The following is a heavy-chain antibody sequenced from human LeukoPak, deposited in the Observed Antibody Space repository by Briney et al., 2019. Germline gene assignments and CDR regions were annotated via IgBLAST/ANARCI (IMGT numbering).Heavy chain of an antibody. V-gene: IGHV1-69*05. J-gene: IGHJ4*02. Sequence: SVKVSCKVSGGSFRGYGFTWVRQAPGQGLEWMGGISPVFGTATYAQKFKGRVTLTTDESTSTAYMEVSSLRHEDTAIYYCAAEAVHDSGGFYPSLDYWGQGTLVTVSS. CDR3: AAEAVHDSGGFYPSLDY. CDR1: GGSFRGYG. CDR2: ISPVFGTA. D-gene: IGHD3-22*01.